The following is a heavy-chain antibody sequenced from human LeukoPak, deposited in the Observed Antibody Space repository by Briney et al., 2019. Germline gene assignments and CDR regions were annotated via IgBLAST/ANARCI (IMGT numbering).Heavy chain of an antibody. CDR2: IYYSGST. J-gene: IGHJ4*02. CDR1: GGSISSSSYY. Sequence: SETLSLTCTVSGGSISSSSYYWGWIRQPPGKGLEWIGSIYYSGSTYYNPSLKSRVTISVDTSKNQFSLKLSSVTAADTAVYYCARDTKTRYFGWFAYYFDYWGQGTLVTVSS. CDR3: ARDTKTRYFGWFAYYFDY. V-gene: IGHV4-39*07. D-gene: IGHD3-9*01.